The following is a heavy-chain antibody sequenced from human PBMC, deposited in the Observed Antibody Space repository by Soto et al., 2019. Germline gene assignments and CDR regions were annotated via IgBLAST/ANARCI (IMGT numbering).Heavy chain of an antibody. J-gene: IGHJ5*02. CDR3: ASPKIAFYNWFDP. D-gene: IGHD3-3*02. CDR1: GGSISSSSYY. Sequence: QLQLQESGPGLVKPSETLSLTCTVSGGSISSSSYYWGWIRQPPGKGLEWIGSIYYSGSTYYNPSLKSRVTISVFTSKNQFSLKLISVTAADTAVYYCASPKIAFYNWFDPWGQGTLVTVSS. V-gene: IGHV4-39*01. CDR2: IYYSGST.